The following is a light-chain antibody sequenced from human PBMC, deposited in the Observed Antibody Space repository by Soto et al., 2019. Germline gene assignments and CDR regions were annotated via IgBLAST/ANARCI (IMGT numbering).Light chain of an antibody. CDR1: SSDVGNYNY. J-gene: IGLJ1*01. CDR3: TSYTSSSTYV. CDR2: DVS. Sequence: QSVLNQPASVSGSPGQSIAISCTGTSSDVGNYNYVSWYQQHPDKAPKLMIFDVSNRPSGVSDRFSGSKSGNTASLTISGLQADDEADYYCTSYTSSSTYVFGTGTKVTVL. V-gene: IGLV2-14*01.